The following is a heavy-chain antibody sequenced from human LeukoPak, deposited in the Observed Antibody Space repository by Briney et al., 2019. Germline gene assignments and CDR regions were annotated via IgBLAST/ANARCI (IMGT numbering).Heavy chain of an antibody. CDR3: TTFGYSYGRY. CDR2: IKSKTDGGTT. J-gene: IGHJ4*02. V-gene: IGHV3-15*01. CDR1: GFTFTNAW. D-gene: IGHD5-18*01. Sequence: GGSLRLSCAVSGFTFTNAWVSWVCQAPGKGLEWVGRIKSKTDGGTTDYAAPVKGRFTISRDDSKNTLYLQMNSLKTEDTAVYYCTTFGYSYGRYWGQGTLVTVSS.